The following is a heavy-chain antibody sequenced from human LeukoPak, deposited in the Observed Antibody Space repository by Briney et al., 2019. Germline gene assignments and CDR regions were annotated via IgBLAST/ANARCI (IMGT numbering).Heavy chain of an antibody. CDR1: GFTFTNSW. D-gene: IGHD3-22*01. V-gene: IGHV3-7*01. J-gene: IGHJ4*02. CDR3: ARGRMDSSGYYPLGY. Sequence: GGSLRLSCAASGFTFTNSWMTWVRQAPGKGLEWVASISPDGGEIHYVDSVKGRFTISRDNAKNSLYLQMNSLRAEDTAVYYCARGRMDSSGYYPLGYWGQGTLVTVSS. CDR2: ISPDGGEI.